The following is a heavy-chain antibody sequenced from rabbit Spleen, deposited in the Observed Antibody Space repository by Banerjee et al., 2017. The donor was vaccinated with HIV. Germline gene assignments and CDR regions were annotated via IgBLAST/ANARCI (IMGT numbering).Heavy chain of an antibody. D-gene: IGHD1-1*01. V-gene: IGHV1S45*01. CDR2: IDTGSSGFT. CDR1: GVSFSGDSY. J-gene: IGHJ6*01. Sequence: QEQLEESGGGLVKPEGSLTLPCIASGVSFSGDSYMGWVRQAPGKGLEWIACIDTGSSGFTYFASWAKGRFTISKTSSTTVTLQMTSLTAADTAIYFCARDTSSSFSSYGMDLWGPGTLVTVS. CDR3: ARDTSSSFSSYGMDL.